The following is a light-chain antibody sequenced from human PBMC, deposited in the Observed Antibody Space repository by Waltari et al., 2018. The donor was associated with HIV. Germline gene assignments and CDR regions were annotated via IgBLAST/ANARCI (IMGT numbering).Light chain of an antibody. Sequence: QSVLTQPPSASGAPGQRVTISCSGSSPNIRSNPVHWYQQLPGTAPKLLIYSNKQRPSGVPDRLSGSRSGTTASLAISELQSEDEADYYCATWDDRLNAWVFGGGTKLTVL. CDR2: SNK. V-gene: IGLV1-44*01. CDR3: ATWDDRLNAWV. J-gene: IGLJ3*02. CDR1: SPNIRSNP.